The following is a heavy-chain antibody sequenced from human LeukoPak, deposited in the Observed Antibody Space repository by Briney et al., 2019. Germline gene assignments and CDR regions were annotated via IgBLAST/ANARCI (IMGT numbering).Heavy chain of an antibody. Sequence: GGSLRLSCAASGFTFSRYSMNWVRQAPGKGLEWVSSISSSSSYIYCADSVKGRFTISRDNAKNSLYLQMNSLRAEDTAVYYCARGPFWFDAWGKVALVAGSS. J-gene: IGHJ5*02. CDR1: GFTFSRYS. CDR3: ARGPFWFDA. CDR2: ISSSSSYI. V-gene: IGHV3-21*01.